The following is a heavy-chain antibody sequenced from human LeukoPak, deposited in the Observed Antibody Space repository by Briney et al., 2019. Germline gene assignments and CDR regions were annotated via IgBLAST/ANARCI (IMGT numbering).Heavy chain of an antibody. D-gene: IGHD3-10*01. CDR1: GFTFSSYW. Sequence: GGSLRLSCAASGFTFSSYWMHWVRQAPGKGLVWVSRINSDGSSTSYADSVKGRFTISRDNAKNTLYLQMNSLRAEDTAVYYCATTGGYYGSGSYCDYWGRGTLVTVSS. CDR2: INSDGSST. CDR3: ATTGGYYGSGSYCDY. J-gene: IGHJ4*02. V-gene: IGHV3-74*01.